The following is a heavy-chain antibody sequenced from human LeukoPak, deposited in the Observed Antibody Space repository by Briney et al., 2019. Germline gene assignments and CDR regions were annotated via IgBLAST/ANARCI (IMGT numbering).Heavy chain of an antibody. V-gene: IGHV3-23*01. CDR1: GFTFSSYA. CDR2: ISGSGGST. D-gene: IGHD5-12*01. CDR3: AKPGYSGYVEHFDY. J-gene: IGHJ4*02. Sequence: AGGSLRLSCAASGFTFSSYAMSWVRQAPGKGLEWVSAISGSGGSTYYADSVKGRFTISRDNSKNTLYLQMNSLRAEDTAVYYCAKPGYSGYVEHFDYWGQGTLVTVSS.